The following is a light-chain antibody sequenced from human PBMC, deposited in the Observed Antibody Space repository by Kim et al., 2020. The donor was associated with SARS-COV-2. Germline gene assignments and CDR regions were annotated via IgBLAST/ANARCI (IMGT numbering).Light chain of an antibody. CDR3: QQSYRTPYT. CDR2: AVS. J-gene: IGKJ2*01. V-gene: IGKV1-39*01. Sequence: DIQMTQSPSSLSASVGDRVTITCRTSKSISIYLNWYQQKPGKAPKLLVYAVSRLQSGVPSRFSGSGSGTDFTLTISRLQPEDFETYYCQQSYRTPYTFGQGTKLEI. CDR1: KSISIY.